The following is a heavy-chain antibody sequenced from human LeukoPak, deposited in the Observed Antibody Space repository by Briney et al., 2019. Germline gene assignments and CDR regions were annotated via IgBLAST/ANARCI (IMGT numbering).Heavy chain of an antibody. Sequence: PGGSLRLPCAASGLTFNTYAMNWFRQGPAKGLEWVSSIGGAGDTTDYADSVEGRFTISRDNSKNTVFLEMNSLRAEDTGVYYCAKGFVAGTENYFDSWGQGTLVTVSS. J-gene: IGHJ4*02. CDR3: AKGFVAGTENYFDS. D-gene: IGHD1-1*01. CDR1: GLTFNTYA. V-gene: IGHV3-23*01. CDR2: IGGAGDTT.